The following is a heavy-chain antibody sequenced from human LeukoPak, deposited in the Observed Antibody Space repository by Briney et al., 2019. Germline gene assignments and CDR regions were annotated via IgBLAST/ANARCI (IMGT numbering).Heavy chain of an antibody. CDR2: ISSSSSYI. Sequence: GGSLRLSCAASGFTFSSYSMNWVRQAPGKGLEWVSSISSSSSYIYYADSVKGRFTISRDNAKNSLYLQMNSLRAEDTAVYYCARGYYDILTGYYSYYFDYWGQGTLVTVSS. D-gene: IGHD3-9*01. V-gene: IGHV3-21*01. CDR1: GFTFSSYS. CDR3: ARGYYDILTGYYSYYFDY. J-gene: IGHJ4*02.